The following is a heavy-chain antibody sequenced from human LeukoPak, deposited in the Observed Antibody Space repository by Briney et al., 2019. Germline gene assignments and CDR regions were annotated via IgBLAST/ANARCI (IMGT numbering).Heavy chain of an antibody. CDR3: ARGAASRTQQLGYFDY. Sequence: GGSLRLSCAASGFTFDGYAMHWVRQAPGKGLQWVSGISWNSGSIGYADSVEGRFTISRDNAKNSLYLQMNSLRAEDTAVYYCARGAASRTQQLGYFDYWGQGTLVTVSS. D-gene: IGHD6-13*01. V-gene: IGHV3-9*01. CDR2: ISWNSGSI. CDR1: GFTFDGYA. J-gene: IGHJ4*02.